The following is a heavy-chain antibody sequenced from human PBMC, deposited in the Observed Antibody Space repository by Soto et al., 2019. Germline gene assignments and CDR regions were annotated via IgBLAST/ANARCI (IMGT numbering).Heavy chain of an antibody. CDR1: GFTFSSYA. CDR3: SLSDRYYGMDV. CDR2: ISTSGGST. V-gene: IGHV3-23*01. J-gene: IGHJ6*02. Sequence: GGSLRLSCAASGFTFSSYAMSWVRQAPGKGLEWVSSISTSGGSTYYADSVKGRFTISRDNSNNTLYLQMNSLRAEDTAVYYCSLSDRYYGMDVWRLGPRVTV.